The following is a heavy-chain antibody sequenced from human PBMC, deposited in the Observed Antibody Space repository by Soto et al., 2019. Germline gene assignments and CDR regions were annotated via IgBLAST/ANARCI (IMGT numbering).Heavy chain of an antibody. CDR3: ARAHSGYDYNWFDP. V-gene: IGHV1-8*01. CDR2: MNPNSGNT. Sequence: ASVTVSCTASGYTFTSYDINWVRQATGQGLEWMGWMNPNSGNTGYAQKFQGRVTMTRNTSISTAYMELSSLRSEDTAVYYCARAHSGYDYNWFDPWGQGTLVTVSS. D-gene: IGHD5-12*01. J-gene: IGHJ5*02. CDR1: GYTFTSYD.